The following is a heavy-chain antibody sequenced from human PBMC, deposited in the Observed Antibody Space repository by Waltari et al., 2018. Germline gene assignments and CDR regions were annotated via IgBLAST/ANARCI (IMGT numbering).Heavy chain of an antibody. Sequence: QVQLQESGPGLVKPSETLSLTCAVSGYSISSGYYWGWIRQPPGKGLEWIGSIYHSGSTYYNPALKSRVTISVDTSKNQFCLKLSSVTAADTAVYYCARLLRGGVLQSRWFDPWGQGTLVTVSS. J-gene: IGHJ5*02. CDR1: GYSISSGYY. D-gene: IGHD2-8*02. CDR3: ARLLRGGVLQSRWFDP. CDR2: IYHSGST. V-gene: IGHV4-38-2*01.